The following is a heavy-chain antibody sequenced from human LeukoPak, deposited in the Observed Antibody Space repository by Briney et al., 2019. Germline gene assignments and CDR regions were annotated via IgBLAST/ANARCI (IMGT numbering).Heavy chain of an antibody. J-gene: IGHJ5*02. Sequence: SETLSLTCTVSSGSISYFYWSWIRQPPGKGLEWIGYISYSGNTNYNPSLKSRVTISVDTSKKQFSLKLSSVTAADTAVYYCARDTGYCSSTSCYISWFDPWGQGTLVTVSS. CDR1: SGSISYFY. CDR2: ISYSGNT. CDR3: ARDTGYCSSTSCYISWFDP. D-gene: IGHD2-2*02. V-gene: IGHV4-59*12.